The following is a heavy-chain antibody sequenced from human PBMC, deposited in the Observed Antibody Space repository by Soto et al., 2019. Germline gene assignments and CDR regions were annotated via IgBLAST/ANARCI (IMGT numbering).Heavy chain of an antibody. D-gene: IGHD6-19*01. CDR2: IWYDGSNK. J-gene: IGHJ6*02. V-gene: IGHV3-33*01. CDR1: GFTFSSYG. Sequence: QVQLVESGGGVVQPGRSLRLSCAASGFTFSSYGMHWVRQAPGKGLEWVAVIWYDGSNKYYADSVKGRFTISRDNSKNTLYLQMNSLRAEDTDVYYCAREGVTGKFAYYYYGMDVWGQGTTVTVSS. CDR3: AREGVTGKFAYYYYGMDV.